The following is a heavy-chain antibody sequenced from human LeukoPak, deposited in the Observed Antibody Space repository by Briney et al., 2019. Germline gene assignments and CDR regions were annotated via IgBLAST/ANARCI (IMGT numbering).Heavy chain of an antibody. V-gene: IGHV3-23*01. Sequence: GGSLRLSCAASGFTFSSYAMSWVRQAPGKGLEWVSAISGSGGSTYYADSVKGRFTISRDNSKNTLYLQMNSLRAEDTAVYYCAKEIYDILTGSPPTGTLWGQGTLVTVSS. CDR1: GFTFSSYA. CDR3: AKEIYDILTGSPPTGTL. D-gene: IGHD3-9*01. J-gene: IGHJ4*02. CDR2: ISGSGGST.